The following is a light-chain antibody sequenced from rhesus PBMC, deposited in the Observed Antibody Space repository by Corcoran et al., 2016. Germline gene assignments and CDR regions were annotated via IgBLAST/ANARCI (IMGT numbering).Light chain of an antibody. J-gene: IGKJ1*01. V-gene: IGKV1-37*01. CDR2: SAS. Sequence: DIQMTQSPSSLSASVGDRVTITCRASQDIKSYLAGYQQRPGKAPKPLIDSASNLESGGPSRVRGRGSGTAFTRPISSLQPEDFATYYCQQYNSNPRTFGKRTKVEIK. CDR3: QQYNSNPRT. CDR1: QDIKSY.